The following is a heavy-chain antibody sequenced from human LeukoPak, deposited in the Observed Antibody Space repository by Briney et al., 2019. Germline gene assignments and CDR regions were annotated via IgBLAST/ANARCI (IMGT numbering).Heavy chain of an antibody. D-gene: IGHD5-12*01. CDR3: ASTYSGYDLTDY. V-gene: IGHV4-30-4*01. CDR2: IYYTGST. Sequence: PSETLSLTCTVSGGSISSGDYYWSWLRQPPGKGLKWIGYIYYTGSTYYNPSLKSRVTISVDTSKNQFSLKLSSVTAADTAVYYCASTYSGYDLTDYWGQGSLVTVSS. CDR1: GGSISSGDYY. J-gene: IGHJ4*02.